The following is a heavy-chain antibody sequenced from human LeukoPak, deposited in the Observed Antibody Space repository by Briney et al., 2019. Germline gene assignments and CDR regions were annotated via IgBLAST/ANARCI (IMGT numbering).Heavy chain of an antibody. CDR2: IIPILGIA. Sequence: ASVKVSCKASGGTFSSYAISWVRQAPGQGLEWMGRIIPILGIANYAQKFQGRVTITADKSTSTAYMELSSLRSEDTAVYYCARAYYDSSGYGAYYYYYGMDVWGQGTTVTVSS. V-gene: IGHV1-69*04. D-gene: IGHD3-22*01. CDR1: GGTFSSYA. CDR3: ARAYYDSSGYGAYYYYYGMDV. J-gene: IGHJ6*02.